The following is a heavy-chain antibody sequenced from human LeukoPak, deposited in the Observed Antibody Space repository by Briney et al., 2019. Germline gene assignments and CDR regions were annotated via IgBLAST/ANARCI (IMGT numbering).Heavy chain of an antibody. D-gene: IGHD6-13*01. CDR1: GFTFTSYG. CDR3: AKLKGSSWYGAGDY. J-gene: IGHJ4*02. V-gene: IGHV3-23*01. Sequence: PGGSLRLSCAASGFTFTSYGMSWVRQAPGKGPEWVSTITGSGGGTYYADSVKGRFTISRDNSKNTLFLQMNSLRAEDTAIYYCAKLKGSSWYGAGDYWGQGTLVTVSS. CDR2: ITGSGGGT.